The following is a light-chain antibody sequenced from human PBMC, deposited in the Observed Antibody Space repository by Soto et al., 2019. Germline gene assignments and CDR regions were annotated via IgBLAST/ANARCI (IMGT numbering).Light chain of an antibody. CDR2: GAS. V-gene: IGKV3-15*01. CDR1: QSVGSN. CDR3: QQYNNWPPDRT. Sequence: EIVMTQSPATLSVSPGERATLSCRASQSVGSNLAWYQQKPGQAPRLLIYGASTRATGIPARFSGSGSGTEFALTISSLRSEDFEIYSCQQYNNWPPDRTFGQGTKVEIK. J-gene: IGKJ1*01.